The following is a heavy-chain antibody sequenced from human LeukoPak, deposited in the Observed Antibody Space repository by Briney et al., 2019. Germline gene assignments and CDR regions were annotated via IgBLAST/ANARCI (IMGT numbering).Heavy chain of an antibody. CDR3: ARVFKLWSGELFKTPPRNWFDP. V-gene: IGHV5-51*01. D-gene: IGHD3-10*01. CDR2: IYPGDSDT. Sequence: GESLKISCKGSGYSFTSYWIGWVRQMPGKGLEWMGIIYPGDSDTRYSPSFQGQVTISADKSISTAYLQWSSLKASDTAMYYCARVFKLWSGELFKTPPRNWFDPWSQGTLVTVSS. J-gene: IGHJ5*02. CDR1: GYSFTSYW.